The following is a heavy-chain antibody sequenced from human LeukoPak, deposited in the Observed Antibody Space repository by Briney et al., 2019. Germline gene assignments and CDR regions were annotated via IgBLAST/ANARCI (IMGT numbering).Heavy chain of an antibody. D-gene: IGHD3-22*01. CDR2: INPSGGST. J-gene: IGHJ4*02. CDR1: GYTFTSYY. CDR3: ASSGYALYYFDY. V-gene: IGHV1-46*01. Sequence: ASVKVSCKASGYTFTSYYKHWVRQAPGQGLEWMGIINPSGGSTSYAQKFQGRVTMTRDTSTSTVYMELSSLRSEDTAVYYCASSGYALYYFDYWGQGTLVTVSS.